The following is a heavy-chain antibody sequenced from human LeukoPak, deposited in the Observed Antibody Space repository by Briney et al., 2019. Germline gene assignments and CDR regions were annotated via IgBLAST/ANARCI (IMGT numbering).Heavy chain of an antibody. CDR1: GYTFTGYY. D-gene: IGHD5-12*01. J-gene: IGHJ4*02. V-gene: IGHV1-2*02. CDR3: VSGYSIAF. Sequence: ASVKVSCTASGYTFTGYYLYWVRQAPGQGLEWMGWINPNSGDTEYAQKFQGRVTMTRDTSISTAYMELSRLRFDDTAVYYCVSGYSIAFWGQGTLVTVSS. CDR2: INPNSGDT.